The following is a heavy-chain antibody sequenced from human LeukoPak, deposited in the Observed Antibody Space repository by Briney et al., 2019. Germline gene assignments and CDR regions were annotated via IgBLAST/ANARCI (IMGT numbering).Heavy chain of an antibody. Sequence: GGSLRLSCAASGFTLSSYWMSWVRQAPGKGLEWVANIKQDGSEKYYVDSVKGRFTISRDNAKNSLYLQMNSLRAEDTAVYYCARVEISYTQRPLSPYYAFDIWGQGTMVTVSS. V-gene: IGHV3-7*01. D-gene: IGHD5-24*01. CDR1: GFTLSSYW. J-gene: IGHJ3*02. CDR3: ARVEISYTQRPLSPYYAFDI. CDR2: IKQDGSEK.